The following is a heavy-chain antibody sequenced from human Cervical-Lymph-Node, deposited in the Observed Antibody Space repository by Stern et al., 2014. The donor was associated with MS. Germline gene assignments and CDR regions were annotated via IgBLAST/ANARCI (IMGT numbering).Heavy chain of an antibody. J-gene: IGHJ4*02. CDR3: ATYSSPWSPPWF. V-gene: IGHV1-46*01. CDR2: INPTGGST. CDR1: GDTFTSYY. D-gene: IGHD6-13*01. Sequence: VQLLQSGAEVKKPGASVKVSCKASGDTFTSYYMHWVRQAPGQGLEWMGIINPTGGSTHYAQKFQGRVTLTRDTSTSTVYMELSSLRSEDTAVYYCATYSSPWSPPWFWGQGTLVTVSS.